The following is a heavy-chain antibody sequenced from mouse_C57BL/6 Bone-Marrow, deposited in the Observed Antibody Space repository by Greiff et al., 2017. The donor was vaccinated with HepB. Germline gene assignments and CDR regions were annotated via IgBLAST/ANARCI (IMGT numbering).Heavy chain of an antibody. Sequence: QVQLQQPGAELVKPGASVKLSCKASGYTFTSYWMQWVKPRPGPGLEWIGEIDPSDSYTNYNQKFKGKATLTVDTSSSTAYMQLSSLTSEDSAVYYCARKRDYAMDYWGQGTSVTVSS. CDR3: ARKRDYAMDY. CDR1: GYTFTSYW. J-gene: IGHJ4*01. V-gene: IGHV1-50*01. CDR2: IDPSDSYT.